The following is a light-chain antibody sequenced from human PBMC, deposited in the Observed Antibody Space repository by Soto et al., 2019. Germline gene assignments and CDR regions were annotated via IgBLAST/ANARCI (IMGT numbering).Light chain of an antibody. CDR1: QSISSW. CDR3: QQNNRYPWT. J-gene: IGKJ1*01. Sequence: DTQMTQSPSTLSASVGDRVIIICRASQSISSWLAWYQQKPGKAPKLLIYKASNLESGVSSRFSGSGSGTEFTLTISSLQPDDIGTYYCQQNNRYPWTFGQGTKVDIK. V-gene: IGKV1-5*03. CDR2: KAS.